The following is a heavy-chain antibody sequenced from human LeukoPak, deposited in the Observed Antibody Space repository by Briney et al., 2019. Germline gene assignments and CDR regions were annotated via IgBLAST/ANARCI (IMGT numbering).Heavy chain of an antibody. Sequence: GRSLRLSCAASGLTFISYAMHWVRQAPGKGLEWVAVISYDGSNKYYADSVKGRFTISRDNSKNTLYLQMNSLRAEDTAVYYCARDRPYFDYWGQATLVTVSS. CDR3: ARDRPYFDY. D-gene: IGHD6-6*01. CDR1: GLTFISYA. CDR2: ISYDGSNK. V-gene: IGHV3-30-3*01. J-gene: IGHJ4*02.